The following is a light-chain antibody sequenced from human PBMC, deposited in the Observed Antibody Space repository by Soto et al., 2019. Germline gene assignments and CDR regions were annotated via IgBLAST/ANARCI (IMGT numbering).Light chain of an antibody. CDR2: GAS. CDR3: VQYGRAPDWDRLT. V-gene: IGKV3-20*01. Sequence: EIVLTQSPGTLSLSPGERATLSCRASQSISSSNLAWYQQKPGQAPRLLLYGASNRAAGIPDRFSGSGSGTDFTGTSSRMEAEDFVVYYWVQYGRAPDWDRLTVGRGTKVEVK. J-gene: IGKJ1*01. CDR1: QSISSSN.